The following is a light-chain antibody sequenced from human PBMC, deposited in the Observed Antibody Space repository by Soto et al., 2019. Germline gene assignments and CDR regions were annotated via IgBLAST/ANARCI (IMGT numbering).Light chain of an antibody. V-gene: IGKV1-5*01. CDR1: QSISSW. CDR3: QQYNSYSS. Sequence: DIQMTQSPSTLSASVGDRVTITCRASQSISSWLAWYQQKPGKAPKLLIYDASSLESGVPSRFSGSGSGTEFTLTISSLQPDDFPTYYCQQYNSYSSFGQGNKVDIK. CDR2: DAS. J-gene: IGKJ1*01.